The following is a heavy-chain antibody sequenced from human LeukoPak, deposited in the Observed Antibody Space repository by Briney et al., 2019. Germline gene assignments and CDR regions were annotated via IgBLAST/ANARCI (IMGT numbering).Heavy chain of an antibody. CDR2: INPSGGST. D-gene: IGHD3-22*01. J-gene: IGHJ4*02. CDR3: ASWGNTGDYYDSSGLPPFDY. Sequence: GASVKVSCKASGYTFTSYYMHWVRQAPGQGLEWMGIINPSGGSTSYAQKFQGRVTMTRDMSTSTVYMELSSLRSEDTAVYYCASWGNTGDYYDSSGLPPFDYWGQGTLVTVSS. V-gene: IGHV1-46*01. CDR1: GYTFTSYY.